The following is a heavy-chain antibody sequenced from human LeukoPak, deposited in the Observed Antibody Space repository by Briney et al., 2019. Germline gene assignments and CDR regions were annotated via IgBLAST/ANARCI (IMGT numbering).Heavy chain of an antibody. V-gene: IGHV4-39*01. CDR3: ASLYCSGGSCYSPPYYYYMDV. CDR1: GGSISSSSYY. Sequence: SETLSLTCTVSGGSISSSSYYWGWIRQPPGKGLEWIGSIYYSGSTYYNPSLKSRVTISVDTSKNQFSLKLSSVTTADTAVYYCASLYCSGGSCYSPPYYYYMDVWGKGTTVTVSS. J-gene: IGHJ6*03. CDR2: IYYSGST. D-gene: IGHD2-15*01.